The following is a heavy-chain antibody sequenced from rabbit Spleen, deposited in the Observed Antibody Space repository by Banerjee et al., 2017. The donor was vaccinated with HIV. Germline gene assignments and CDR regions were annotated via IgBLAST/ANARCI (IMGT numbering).Heavy chain of an antibody. V-gene: IGHV1S7*01. J-gene: IGHJ4*01. CDR3: ARDRAGGSYFAL. Sequence: QLKESGGGLVQPGGSLKLSCKASGFTLSTYYMNWVRQAPGKGLEWIGYIDPVFGITYYASWVNGRFSISRENAQNTVSLQMTSLTAADTATYFCARDRAGGSYFALWGPGTLVTVS. CDR2: IDPVFGIT. CDR1: GFTLSTYY. D-gene: IGHD8-1*01.